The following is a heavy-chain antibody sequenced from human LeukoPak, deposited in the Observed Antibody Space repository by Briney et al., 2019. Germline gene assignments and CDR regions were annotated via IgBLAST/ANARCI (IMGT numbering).Heavy chain of an antibody. CDR3: AKVSVWSGYYSGMDV. D-gene: IGHD3-3*01. V-gene: IGHV3-23*01. CDR1: GFTFTSYA. Sequence: GGSLRLPCAASGFTFTSYAMSWVRQAPGKGLEWVSAISGSGGGTYYADSVKGRFTISRDNSKNTLYLQMNSLRAEDTAVYYCAKVSVWSGYYSGMDVWGQGTTVTVSS. J-gene: IGHJ6*02. CDR2: ISGSGGGT.